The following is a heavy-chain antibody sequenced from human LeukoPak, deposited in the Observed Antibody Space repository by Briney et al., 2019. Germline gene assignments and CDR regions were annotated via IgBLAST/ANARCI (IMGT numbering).Heavy chain of an antibody. Sequence: SETLSLTCTISGGSISSYYWSWIRQPPGKGLEWIGYIYYSGSTNYNPSLKSRVTISVDTSKNQFSLKLSSVTAADTAAYYCARGPYSYDSSGAFDIWGQGTMVTVSS. D-gene: IGHD3-22*01. CDR2: IYYSGST. V-gene: IGHV4-59*01. CDR1: GGSISSYY. CDR3: ARGPYSYDSSGAFDI. J-gene: IGHJ3*02.